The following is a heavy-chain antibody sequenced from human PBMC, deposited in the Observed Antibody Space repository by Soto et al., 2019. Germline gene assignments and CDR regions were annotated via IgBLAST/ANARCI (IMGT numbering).Heavy chain of an antibody. CDR1: GFTFSSYG. CDR3: AKGQRFGEFDY. CDR2: ISYDGSNK. V-gene: IGHV3-30*18. Sequence: QVQLVESGGGVVQPGRSLRLSCAASGFTFSSYGMHWVRQAPGKGLEWVAVISYDGSNKYYADSVKGRFTISRDNSKNTLYLQMNSLRAEDTGVYYCAKGQRFGEFDYWGQGTLVTVSS. D-gene: IGHD3-10*01. J-gene: IGHJ4*02.